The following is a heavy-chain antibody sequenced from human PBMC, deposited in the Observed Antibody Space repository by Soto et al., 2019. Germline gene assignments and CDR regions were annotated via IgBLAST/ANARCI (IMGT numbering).Heavy chain of an antibody. CDR3: ARLTYYYGSGSYERGYYYYMDV. D-gene: IGHD3-10*01. J-gene: IGHJ6*03. CDR1: GGSISSSSYY. V-gene: IGHV4-39*01. CDR2: IYYSGST. Sequence: SETLSLTCTVSGGSISSSSYYWGWIRQPPGKGLEWIGSIYYSGSTYYNPSLKSRVTISVDTSKNQFSLKLSSVTAADTAVYYCARLTYYYGSGSYERGYYYYMDVWGKGTTVTVSS.